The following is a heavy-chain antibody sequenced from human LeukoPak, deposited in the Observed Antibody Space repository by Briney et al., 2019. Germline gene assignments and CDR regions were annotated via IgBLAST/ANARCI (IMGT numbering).Heavy chain of an antibody. Sequence: SVKVSCKASGGTFSSYTISWVRQAPGQGLEWIGRIIPILGIANYAQKFQGRVTITADKSTSTAYMELSSLRSEDTAVYYCAREGYCSSTSCYNWGQGTLVTVSS. J-gene: IGHJ4*02. CDR1: GGTFSSYT. CDR3: AREGYCSSTSCYN. CDR2: IIPILGIA. D-gene: IGHD2-2*01. V-gene: IGHV1-69*04.